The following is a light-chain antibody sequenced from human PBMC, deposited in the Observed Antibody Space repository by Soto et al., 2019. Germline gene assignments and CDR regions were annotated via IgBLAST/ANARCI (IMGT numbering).Light chain of an antibody. CDR1: SSDVGNYNL. Sequence: QSVLTQPASVSGSPGQSITISCTGTSSDVGNYNLVSWYQQHSGKAHKLVIYGVSKRPSGVSNHFAGSKSGNTASLTISGRQAEDEADYYCCSYAGTYVGFGGGTKVTVL. J-gene: IGLJ2*01. V-gene: IGLV2-23*02. CDR3: CSYAGTYVG. CDR2: GVS.